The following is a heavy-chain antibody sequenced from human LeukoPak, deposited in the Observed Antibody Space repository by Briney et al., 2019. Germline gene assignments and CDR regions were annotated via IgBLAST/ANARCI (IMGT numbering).Heavy chain of an antibody. CDR1: GGSFSAYY. CDR3: ARGQGTVTTH. Sequence: PSETLSLTCAVYGGSFSAYYWSWIRQPPGKGLEWIGEINHSGSTHYNPSLKSRVTISVDTSKNQFSLKLSSVTAADTAVYYCARGQGTVTTHWGQGTLVTVSS. V-gene: IGHV4-34*01. J-gene: IGHJ4*02. D-gene: IGHD4-17*01. CDR2: INHSGST.